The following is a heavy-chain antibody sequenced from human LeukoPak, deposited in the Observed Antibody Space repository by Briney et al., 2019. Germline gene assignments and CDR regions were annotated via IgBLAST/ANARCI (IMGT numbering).Heavy chain of an antibody. Sequence: PSETLSLTCTVSGGSISSGGYYWRWLRQHPGKGLEWIGYIYYSGSTYYNPSLKSRVTISVDTSKNQFSLKLSSVTAADTAVYYCARLSSSGDLVDYWGQGTLVTVSS. CDR1: GGSISSGGYY. CDR2: IYYSGST. D-gene: IGHD6-13*01. V-gene: IGHV4-31*03. J-gene: IGHJ4*02. CDR3: ARLSSSGDLVDY.